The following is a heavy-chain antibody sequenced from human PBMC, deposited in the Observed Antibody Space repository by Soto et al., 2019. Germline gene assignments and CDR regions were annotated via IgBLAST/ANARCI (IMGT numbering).Heavy chain of an antibody. Sequence: GSLRLSCAASGFTFSTYAMSWIRQPPGKGLEWIGEITHRGSTNYNPSLKSRVTISVDTSKNQFSLKLSSVTAADTTVYYCARASVLYCSGGSCYIFDYWGQGILVTVSS. J-gene: IGHJ4*02. D-gene: IGHD2-15*01. V-gene: IGHV4-34*01. CDR2: ITHRGST. CDR3: ARASVLYCSGGSCYIFDY. CDR1: GFTFSTYA.